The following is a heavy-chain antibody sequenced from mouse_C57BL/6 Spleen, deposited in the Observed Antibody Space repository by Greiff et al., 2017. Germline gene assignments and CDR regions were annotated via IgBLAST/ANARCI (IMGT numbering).Heavy chain of an antibody. CDR3: ARGKYDGYRYFDV. CDR1: GYTFTSYW. Sequence: VQLQQPGTELVKPGASVKLSCKASGYTFTSYWMHWVKQRPGQGLEWIGNINPSNGGTNYNEKFKSKATLTVDKSSSTAYMQLSSLTSEDSAVYYCARGKYDGYRYFDVWGTGTTVTVSS. CDR2: INPSNGGT. D-gene: IGHD2-3*01. V-gene: IGHV1-53*01. J-gene: IGHJ1*03.